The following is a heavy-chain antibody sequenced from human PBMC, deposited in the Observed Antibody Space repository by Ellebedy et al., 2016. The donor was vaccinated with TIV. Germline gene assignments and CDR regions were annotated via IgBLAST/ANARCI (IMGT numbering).Heavy chain of an antibody. J-gene: IGHJ3*01. V-gene: IGHV3-23*01. D-gene: IGHD3-3*01. CDR2: ISGSGDST. Sequence: PGGSLRLSCAASGFTFSSYAMNWVRQAPGKGLEWVASISGSGDSTTYADSVKGRFTISRDSSKSTLYLQLNSLRAEDTAVYTCAKDRSGHYPNAAFDVWGQGTMVTVSS. CDR1: GFTFSSYA. CDR3: AKDRSGHYPNAAFDV.